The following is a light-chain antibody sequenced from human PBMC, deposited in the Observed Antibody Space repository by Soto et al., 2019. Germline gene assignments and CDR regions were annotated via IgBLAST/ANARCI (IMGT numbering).Light chain of an antibody. CDR3: QQSYSIPWT. V-gene: IGKV1-39*01. CDR2: TAT. J-gene: IGKJ1*01. CDR1: QSISSY. Sequence: DIQMTHSPSSLSASVGDRVTITCRASQSISSYLNWYQQKPGKAPKLLMYTATSLQSGVPSRFSGSESGTDFTLTISSLQPEDFASYYCQQSYSIPWTFGQGTMVDVK.